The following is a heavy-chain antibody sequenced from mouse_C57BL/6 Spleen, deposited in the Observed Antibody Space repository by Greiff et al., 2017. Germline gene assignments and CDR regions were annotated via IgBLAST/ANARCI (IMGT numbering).Heavy chain of an antibody. V-gene: IGHV1-39*01. CDR3: AYSNYVDGFMDF. D-gene: IGHD2-5*01. CDR1: GYSFTDYN. CDR2: ITPNYGTT. J-gene: IGHJ4*01. Sequence: VQLQQSGPELVKPGASVKISCKASGYSFTDYNMNWVKQSNGKSLEWIGVITPNYGTTSYNQKFKGKATLTVDKSSSTAYMQLNSLTSEDSAVYYCAYSNYVDGFMDFWGQGTSVTVSS.